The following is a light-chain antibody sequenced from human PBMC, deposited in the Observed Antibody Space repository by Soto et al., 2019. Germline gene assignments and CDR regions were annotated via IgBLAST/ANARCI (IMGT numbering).Light chain of an antibody. CDR2: DVS. CDR1: SSDVGGYNY. J-gene: IGLJ1*01. CDR3: SSYTSSSSYV. Sequence: QSALTQPASVSGSPGQSITISCTGTSSDVGGYNYVSWYQQHPGKAPQLMIYDVSNRPSGVSNRFSGSKSGNTASLTISGLQAEDEAVYYCSSYTSSSSYVFGTGTKLTVL. V-gene: IGLV2-14*01.